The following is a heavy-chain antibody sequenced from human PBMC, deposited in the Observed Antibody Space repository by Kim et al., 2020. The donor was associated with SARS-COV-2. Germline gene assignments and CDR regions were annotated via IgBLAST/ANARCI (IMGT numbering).Heavy chain of an antibody. Sequence: GGSLRLSCAASGFTVSSNYMSWVRQAPGKGLEWVSVIYSGGSTYYADSVKGRFTISRDNSKNTLYLQMNSLRAEDTAVYYCARDIDILTGSGYFDLWGRGTLVTVSS. CDR2: IYSGGST. CDR1: GFTVSSNY. CDR3: ARDIDILTGSGYFDL. J-gene: IGHJ2*01. D-gene: IGHD3-9*01. V-gene: IGHV3-53*01.